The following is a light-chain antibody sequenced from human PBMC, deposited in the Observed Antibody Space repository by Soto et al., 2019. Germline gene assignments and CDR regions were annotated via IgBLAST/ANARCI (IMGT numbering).Light chain of an antibody. J-gene: IGKJ4*01. CDR1: QSVSSSY. CDR3: QQYGSSPT. CDR2: GAF. Sequence: EIVLTQSPGTLSLSPGETATLSCRASQSVSSSYLAWYQQKPGPAPRLLIYGAFSRATGIPDRFSGSGSGTDFTLTISRLEPEDFAVYYCQQYGSSPTFGGGTKVEIK. V-gene: IGKV3-20*01.